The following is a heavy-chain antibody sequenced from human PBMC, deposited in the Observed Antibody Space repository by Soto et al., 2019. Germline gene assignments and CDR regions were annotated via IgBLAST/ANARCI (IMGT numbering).Heavy chain of an antibody. CDR1: GFTVSSFY. J-gene: IGHJ4*02. Sequence: EVQLVESGGGLVQPGGSLRLSCAAPGFTVSSFYMTWVRQAPGKGLQWVAVISSGGSTYYADSVKGRFTISRDNSKNTLYLEMNSLRAEDTAVYYCARDTFGGAYDFLHGGQGTLVTVSS. CDR3: ARDTFGGAYDFLH. V-gene: IGHV3-66*01. CDR2: ISSGGST. D-gene: IGHD3-3*01.